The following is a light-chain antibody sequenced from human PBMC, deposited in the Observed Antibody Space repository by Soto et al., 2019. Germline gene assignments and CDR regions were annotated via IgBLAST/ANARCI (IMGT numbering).Light chain of an antibody. J-gene: IGKJ2*01. V-gene: IGKV2-28*01. CDR1: QTLLHSNGYTY. CDR3: MQGLRPMYT. Sequence: IALTQSPLSLSVTPGEPASISCRSSQTLLHSNGYTYLNWYLQKPGQSPQLLIYLGSSRASGVPDRFSGSGSGTDFTLKINRVQAEDVGVFYCMQGLRPMYTFGQGTRVDIK. CDR2: LGS.